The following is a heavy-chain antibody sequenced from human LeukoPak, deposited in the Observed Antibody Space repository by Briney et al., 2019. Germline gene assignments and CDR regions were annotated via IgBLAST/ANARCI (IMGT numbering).Heavy chain of an antibody. J-gene: IGHJ4*02. D-gene: IGHD2-2*01. V-gene: IGHV3-30-3*01. CDR2: ISYDGSNK. CDR1: GFTFSSYA. CDR3: ARDTRPNCSSTSCYATDY. Sequence: GGSLRLSCAASGFTFSSYAMHWVRQAPGKGLEWVAVISYDGSNKYYADSVKGRFTISRDNSKNTLYLQMNSLRAEDTAVYYCARDTRPNCSSTSCYATDYWGQGTLVTVSS.